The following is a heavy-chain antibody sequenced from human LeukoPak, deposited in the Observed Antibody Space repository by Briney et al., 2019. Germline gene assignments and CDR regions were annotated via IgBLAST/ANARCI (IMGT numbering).Heavy chain of an antibody. J-gene: IGHJ4*01. Sequence: SETLSLTCAVYGGSFSGYYWSWIRQSPGKGLEWIGEINHSGSTNYNPSLKSRVTISVDTSKNQFSLKLSSVTAADTAMYYCAGGWPPKTPWGRGVGTSSPRGRYFDSGAKEPWSPSPQ. CDR3: AGGWPPKTPWGRGVGTSSPRGRYFDS. CDR1: GGSFSGYY. V-gene: IGHV4-34*01. D-gene: IGHD3-16*01. CDR2: INHSGST.